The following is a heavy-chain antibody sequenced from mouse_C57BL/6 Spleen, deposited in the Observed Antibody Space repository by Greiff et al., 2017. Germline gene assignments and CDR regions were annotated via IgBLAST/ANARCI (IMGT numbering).Heavy chain of an antibody. J-gene: IGHJ2*01. D-gene: IGHD4-1*01. CDR2: IDPSDSET. CDR3: ARRGLTGTRDFDY. CDR1: GYTFTSYW. Sequence: VQLQQSGAELVRPGSSVKLSCKASGYTFTSYWMHWVKQRPIQGLEWIGNIDPSDSETHYNQKFKDKATLTVDKSSSTAYMQLSSLTSEDSAVYYCARRGLTGTRDFDYWGQGTTLTVSS. V-gene: IGHV1-52*01.